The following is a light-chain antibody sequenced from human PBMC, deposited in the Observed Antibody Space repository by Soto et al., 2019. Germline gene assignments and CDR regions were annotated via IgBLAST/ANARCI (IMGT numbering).Light chain of an antibody. Sequence: DIQMTQSPSTLSASVGDRVTITCRASQTFGRWLAWFQQKPGKAPKLLIYEASNLQSGVPSRFSGSGSGTKFTLTISSLQPDDFATYYCQQYNTYAYTFGQGTRLEIK. J-gene: IGKJ5*01. CDR1: QTFGRW. CDR3: QQYNTYAYT. V-gene: IGKV1-5*03. CDR2: EAS.